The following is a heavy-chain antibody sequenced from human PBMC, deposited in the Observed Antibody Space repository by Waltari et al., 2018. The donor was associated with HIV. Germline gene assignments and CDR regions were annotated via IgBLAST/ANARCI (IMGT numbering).Heavy chain of an antibody. Sequence: QVQIVQAGAEVKKPGSSVKVSCEASGGSSSTYAVSWVRQVPGQGLEWLGGVIPIFGSPDYSQKFHGRLTIVADESINTAYMELSSLTSEDTAVYYCATGDGRNFGVVREYYHYGMDVWGQGTTVTVSS. CDR1: GGSSSTYA. CDR2: VIPIFGSP. J-gene: IGHJ6*02. D-gene: IGHD3-3*01. V-gene: IGHV1-69*01. CDR3: ATGDGRNFGVVREYYHYGMDV.